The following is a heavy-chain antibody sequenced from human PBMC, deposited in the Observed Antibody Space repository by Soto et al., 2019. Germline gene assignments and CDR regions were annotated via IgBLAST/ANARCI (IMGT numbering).Heavy chain of an antibody. CDR1: GFTFSSYW. J-gene: IGHJ4*02. CDR2: INSDGSST. D-gene: IGHD3-10*01. CDR3: AVLELGSDFDY. V-gene: IGHV3-74*01. Sequence: GGSLRLSCAASGFTFSSYWMHWVRQAPGKGLVWVSRINSDGSSTSYADSVKGRFTISRDNAKNTLYLQMNSLRAEDTAVYYCAVLELGSDFDYWGQGTLVTVSS.